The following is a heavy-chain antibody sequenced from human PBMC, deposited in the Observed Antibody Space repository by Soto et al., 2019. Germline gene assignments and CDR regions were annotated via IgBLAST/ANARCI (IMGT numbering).Heavy chain of an antibody. CDR2: ISSSSSTI. CDR3: ARGYCSGGSCYFQLFDY. D-gene: IGHD2-15*01. J-gene: IGHJ4*02. V-gene: IGHV3-48*01. Sequence: EVQLVESGGGLVQPGGSLRLSCAASGFTFITYNMNWVRQAPGKGLEWVSYISSSSSTIYYADSVKGRFTISRDNAKDSLYLQMNSLRADDTAVYYCARGYCSGGSCYFQLFDYWGQGTLVTVSS. CDR1: GFTFITYN.